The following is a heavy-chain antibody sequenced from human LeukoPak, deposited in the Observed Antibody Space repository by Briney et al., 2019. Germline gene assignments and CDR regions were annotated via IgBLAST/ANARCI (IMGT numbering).Heavy chain of an antibody. CDR3: ARGDGYTYGEYYYYYMDV. Sequence: GASVKVSCKASGYSFTGYYMHWVRQAPGQGLEWMGWINPNSGGTNYAQKFQGRVTMTRDTSISTAYMELSRLRSDDTAVYYCARGDGYTYGEYYYYYMDVWGEGTTVTVSS. CDR1: GYSFTGYY. D-gene: IGHD5-18*01. CDR2: INPNSGGT. J-gene: IGHJ6*03. V-gene: IGHV1-2*02.